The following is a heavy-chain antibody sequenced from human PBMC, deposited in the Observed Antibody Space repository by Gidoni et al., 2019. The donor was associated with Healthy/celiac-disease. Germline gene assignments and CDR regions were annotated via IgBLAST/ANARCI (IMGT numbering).Heavy chain of an antibody. V-gene: IGHV6-1*01. D-gene: IGHD6-19*01. CDR2: TYYRSKWYN. J-gene: IGHJ4*02. CDR1: GDSVSSNSAA. Sequence: QVQLQQSGPGLVKPSQTLSLTCAISGDSVSSNSAAWNWIRQSPSRGLEWLGRTYYRSKWYNDYAVSVKSRITINPDTSKNQFSLQLNSVTPEDTAVYYCARDSLIPGSPYSSGWYRTMDYWGQGTLVTVSS. CDR3: ARDSLIPGSPYSSGWYRTMDY.